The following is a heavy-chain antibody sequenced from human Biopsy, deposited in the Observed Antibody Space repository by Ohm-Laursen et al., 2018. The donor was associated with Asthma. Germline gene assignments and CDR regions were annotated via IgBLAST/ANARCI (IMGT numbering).Heavy chain of an antibody. D-gene: IGHD3-3*02. Sequence: SLRLSCAAPGFTFGDYCMSWVRQVPGKGLEWGANIKHDGSEKNHVDSLKGRFTISRDNAKNSLYLQMNSLRAEDTAVYYCARTFHFWSPYHAEHYQLWGQGTLVTVSS. CDR3: ARTFHFWSPYHAEHYQL. J-gene: IGHJ1*01. CDR1: GFTFGDYC. CDR2: IKHDGSEK. V-gene: IGHV3-7*01.